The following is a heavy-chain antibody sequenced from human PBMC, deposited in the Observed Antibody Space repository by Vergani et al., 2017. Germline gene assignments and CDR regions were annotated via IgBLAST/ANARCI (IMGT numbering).Heavy chain of an antibody. V-gene: IGHV4-61*02. CDR1: GGSISSGSYY. Sequence: QVQLQESGPGLVKPSQTLSLTCTVSGGSISSGSYYWSWIRQPAGKGLEWIGRIYTSGSTNYNPSLKSRITISEDTSKNQFSLKLSSVTAADTAVYYCAREDGDYTNWFDPWGQGTVVTVSS. CDR2: IYTSGST. D-gene: IGHD4-17*01. CDR3: AREDGDYTNWFDP. J-gene: IGHJ5*02.